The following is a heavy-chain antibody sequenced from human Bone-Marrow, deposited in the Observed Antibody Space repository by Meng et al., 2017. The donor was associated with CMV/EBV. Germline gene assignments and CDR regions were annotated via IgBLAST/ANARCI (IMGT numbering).Heavy chain of an antibody. CDR3: ARGGSSGHNWFDP. Sequence: SVKVSCKASGGTFSSYAISWVRQAPGQGLEWMGGIIPIFGTANYAQKFQGRVTITADKSTNAAYMELSSLRSEDRAVYYCARGGSSGHNWFDPWGQGTLVTVSS. V-gene: IGHV1-69*06. CDR1: GGTFSSYA. J-gene: IGHJ5*02. D-gene: IGHD6-6*01. CDR2: IIPIFGTA.